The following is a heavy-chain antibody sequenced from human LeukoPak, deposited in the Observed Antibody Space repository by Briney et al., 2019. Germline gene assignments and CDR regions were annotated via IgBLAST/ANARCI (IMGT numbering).Heavy chain of an antibody. Sequence: PSETLSLTCTVSGGSISSGSYYWSWIRQPAGKGLEWIGRIYTSGSTNYNPSLKSRVTISVDTSKNQFSLKLSSMTAADTAVYYCARALYYYDSSGYYNAFDIWGQGTMVTVSS. CDR2: IYTSGST. J-gene: IGHJ3*02. V-gene: IGHV4-61*02. D-gene: IGHD3-22*01. CDR3: ARALYYYDSSGYYNAFDI. CDR1: GGSISSGSYY.